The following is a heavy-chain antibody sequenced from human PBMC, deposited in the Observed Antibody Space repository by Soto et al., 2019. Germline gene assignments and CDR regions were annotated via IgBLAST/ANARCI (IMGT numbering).Heavy chain of an antibody. CDR3: VRDWASLIHLFFCTDV. J-gene: IGHJ6*02. V-gene: IGHV3-7*01. CDR2: INPDGSVE. D-gene: IGHD2-8*01. CDR1: GFSFSNYW. Sequence: GGSLRLSCAVSGFSFSNYWMSWVRQAPGKGLEWVANINPDGSVEYYADSLKGRFTISRDNARNSLYLQMNSLGAEDTAVYYCVRDWASLIHLFFCTDVWGPGTTVTVSS.